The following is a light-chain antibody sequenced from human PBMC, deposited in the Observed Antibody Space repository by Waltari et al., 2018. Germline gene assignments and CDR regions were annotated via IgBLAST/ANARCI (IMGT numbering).Light chain of an antibody. CDR1: GSNIGSNY. Sequence: QSMLTQPPSASGTPGQRVTLSCSGSGSNIGSNYVYWYQQLPGTAPKLLISRNERGPPGVPDRVSGSKSGTSASLAIGGLRSEDGTDYYCAAWDDSLSGVVFGGGTKLTVL. CDR3: AAWDDSLSGVV. J-gene: IGLJ2*01. V-gene: IGLV1-47*01. CDR2: RNE.